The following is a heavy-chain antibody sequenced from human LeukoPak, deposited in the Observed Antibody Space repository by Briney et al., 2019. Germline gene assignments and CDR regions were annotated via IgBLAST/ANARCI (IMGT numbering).Heavy chain of an antibody. CDR1: GFTFSSYS. J-gene: IGHJ4*02. CDR2: ISSSSSYI. Sequence: GGSLRLSCAASGFTFSSYSMNWVRQAPGKGLEWVSSISSSSSYIYYADSVKGRFTISRDNAKNSPYLQMNSLRAEDTAVYYCASYHYYDSSGHYWGQGTLVTVSS. V-gene: IGHV3-21*01. CDR3: ASYHYYDSSGHY. D-gene: IGHD3-22*01.